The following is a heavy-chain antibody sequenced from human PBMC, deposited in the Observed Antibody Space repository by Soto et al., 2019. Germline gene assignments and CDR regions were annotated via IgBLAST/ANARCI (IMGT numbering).Heavy chain of an antibody. CDR3: ASGSGGYAPRSHYYYYYMDV. V-gene: IGHV1-46*03. D-gene: IGHD5-12*01. CDR1: GYTFTSYY. CDR2: INPSGGST. Sequence: ASVKVSCKASGYTFTSYYMHWVRQAPGQGLEWMGIINPSGGSTSYAQKFQGRVTMTRDTSTSTVYMELSSLRSEDTAVYYCASGSGGYAPRSHYYYYYMDVWGKGTTVTVSS. J-gene: IGHJ6*03.